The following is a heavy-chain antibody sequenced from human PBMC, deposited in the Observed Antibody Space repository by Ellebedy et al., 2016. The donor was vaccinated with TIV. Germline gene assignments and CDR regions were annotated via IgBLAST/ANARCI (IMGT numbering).Heavy chain of an antibody. CDR2: INQDGSRI. CDR1: GFTFTDYA. V-gene: IGHV3-7*03. Sequence: GESLKISCVASGFTFTDYAMSWVRQAPGKGLEWVANINQDGSRIYYVDSVKGRFTISRDNAKNSVYLQMNSLRVEDRAVYHCAREGAYGDYSPGYYGMDVWGQGTTVTVSS. J-gene: IGHJ6*02. D-gene: IGHD3-22*01. CDR3: AREGAYGDYSPGYYGMDV.